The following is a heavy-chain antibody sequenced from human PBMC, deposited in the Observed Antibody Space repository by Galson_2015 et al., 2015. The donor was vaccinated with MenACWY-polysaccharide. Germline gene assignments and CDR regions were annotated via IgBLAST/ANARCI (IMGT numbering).Heavy chain of an antibody. V-gene: IGHV3-30*18. CDR2: ISSSGDDK. CDR3: VKNGYTGSSYGYFDS. Sequence: SLRLSCAASGFTFSTYAMHWVRQAPGQGLEWMATISSSGDDKYYADSVKGRFTISRDNSNNTLYLEMSSLGAGDTAVYYCVKNGYTGSSYGYFDSWGQGTLGTVSP. J-gene: IGHJ4*02. CDR1: GFTFSTYA. D-gene: IGHD1-26*01.